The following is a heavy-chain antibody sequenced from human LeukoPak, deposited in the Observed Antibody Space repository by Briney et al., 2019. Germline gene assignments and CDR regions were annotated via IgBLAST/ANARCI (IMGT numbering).Heavy chain of an antibody. Sequence: GGSLRLSCAASGFTFSTYGMTWVRQAPGRGLEWVSAISGSAARTFYADSVKGRFTISRDNSKSTLYLQMNSLRAEDTAVYYCARGGRGVWGSLDYWGQGTLVTVSS. J-gene: IGHJ4*02. CDR1: GFTFSTYG. D-gene: IGHD3-16*01. CDR2: ISGSAART. CDR3: ARGGRGVWGSLDY. V-gene: IGHV3-23*01.